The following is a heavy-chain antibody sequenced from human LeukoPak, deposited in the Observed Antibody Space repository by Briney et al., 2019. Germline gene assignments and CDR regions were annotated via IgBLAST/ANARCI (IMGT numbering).Heavy chain of an antibody. CDR1: GDSIDSYF. D-gene: IGHD3-16*01. CDR2: FSHTMYT. CDR3: AKGWGKQVDWFDP. V-gene: IGHV4-59*01. J-gene: IGHJ5*02. Sequence: PSETLSLTCNVSGDSIDSYFWNWIRQSPGKGLEWIGYFSHTMYTNYNPSLKSRVTISGDTSKNQISLRLTSVTASDTAVYFCAKGWGKQVDWFDPWGQGTLVTVSS.